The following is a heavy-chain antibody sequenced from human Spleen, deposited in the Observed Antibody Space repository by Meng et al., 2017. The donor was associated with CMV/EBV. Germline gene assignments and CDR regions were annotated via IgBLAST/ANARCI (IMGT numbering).Heavy chain of an antibody. V-gene: IGHV3-7*04. CDR1: GFTFSSYW. CDR2: IKQDGSEK. Sequence: GESLKISCAASGFTFSSYWMSWVRQAPGKGLEWVANIKQDGSEKYYVDSVKRRFTISRDNAKNSLYLQMNSLRAEDTAVYYCARAKWGFYWGQGTLVTVSS. D-gene: IGHD1-26*01. CDR3: ARAKWGFY. J-gene: IGHJ4*02.